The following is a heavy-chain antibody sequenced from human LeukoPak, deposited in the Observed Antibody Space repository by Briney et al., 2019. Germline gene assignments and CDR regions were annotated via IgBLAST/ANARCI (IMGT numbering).Heavy chain of an antibody. V-gene: IGHV1-2*02. CDR1: GYTFTGYY. Sequence: ASVKVSCKASGYTFTGYYMHWVRQAPGQGLEWMGWINPNSGGTNYAQKFQGRVTMTRDTSISTAYMELSRLRSDDTAVYYCAREFTILGVAFIRYFDYWGQGTLVTVSS. CDR2: INPNSGGT. J-gene: IGHJ4*02. CDR3: AREFTILGVAFIRYFDY. D-gene: IGHD3-3*01.